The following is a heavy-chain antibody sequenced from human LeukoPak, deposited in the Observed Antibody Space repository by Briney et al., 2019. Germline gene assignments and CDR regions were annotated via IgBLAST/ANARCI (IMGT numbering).Heavy chain of an antibody. CDR1: GGSISSSSYY. Sequence: SETLSLTCTVSGGSISSSSYYWGWIRQPPGKGLEWIGSIYYSGSTYYNPSLKSRVTISVDTSKNQFSLKLSSVTAADTAVYYCARGRLRYWSSTSCYTVLWFDPWGQGPLVTVSS. CDR2: IYYSGST. V-gene: IGHV4-39*07. J-gene: IGHJ5*02. D-gene: IGHD2-2*02. CDR3: ARGRLRYWSSTSCYTVLWFDP.